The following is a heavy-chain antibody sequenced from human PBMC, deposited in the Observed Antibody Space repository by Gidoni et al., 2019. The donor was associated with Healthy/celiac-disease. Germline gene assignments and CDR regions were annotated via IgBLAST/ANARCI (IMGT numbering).Heavy chain of an antibody. CDR2: ISSSSSYT. D-gene: IGHD3-9*01. CDR1: GFAFSDYY. CDR3: ARRDILTGYSWDYYFDY. V-gene: IGHV3-11*05. Sequence: QVQLVESGGGLVKPGGSLSLSCAASGFAFSDYYMSWIRQAPGKGLEWVSYISSSSSYTNYADSVKGRFTISRDNAKNSLYLQMNSLRAEDTAVYYCARRDILTGYSWDYYFDYWGQGTLVTVSS. J-gene: IGHJ4*02.